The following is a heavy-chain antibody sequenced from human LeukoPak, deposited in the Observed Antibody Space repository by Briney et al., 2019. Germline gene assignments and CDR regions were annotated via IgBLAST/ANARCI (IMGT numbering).Heavy chain of an antibody. Sequence: ASVRVSCKSSGYTFTDYYIHWLRQAPGHGPERLGWINPKRGGTNNAKEFQDRLTMTRDTSTTTAHMDLTSLTSDDTAIYYCAKSRYDYGDFLFDYWGQGTLVTVSS. CDR1: GYTFTDYY. V-gene: IGHV1-2*02. CDR2: INPKRGGT. J-gene: IGHJ4*02. D-gene: IGHD4-17*01. CDR3: AKSRYDYGDFLFDY.